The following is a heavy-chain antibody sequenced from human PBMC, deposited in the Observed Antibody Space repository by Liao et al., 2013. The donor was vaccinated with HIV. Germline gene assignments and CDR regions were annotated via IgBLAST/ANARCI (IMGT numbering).Heavy chain of an antibody. J-gene: IGHJ5*02. Sequence: QVQLQESGPGLVKASETLSLNCNVSGASISSYYWSWIRQPAGKGLEWIGRFYTGGTTNYNPSLKSRVTMSVDTSKNQFSLRLTSVTAADTAVYYCTRDIGWIQLSRFDPWGQGTLVTVSS. D-gene: IGHD5-18*01. CDR2: FYTGGTT. V-gene: IGHV4-4*07. CDR1: GASISSYY. CDR3: TRDIGWIQLSRFDP.